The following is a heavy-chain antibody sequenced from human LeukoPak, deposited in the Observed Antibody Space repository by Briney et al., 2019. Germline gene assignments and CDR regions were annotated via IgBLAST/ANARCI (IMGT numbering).Heavy chain of an antibody. CDR1: GFTFSSYG. Sequence: PGGSLRLSCAASGFTFSSYGMHWVRQAPGKGLEWVAVIWYDGSNKYYADSVKGRFTISRDNSKNTLYLQMNSLRAEDTAVYYCASSSGWSFADDYWGQGTLVTVSS. V-gene: IGHV3-33*01. CDR3: ASSSGWSFADDY. D-gene: IGHD6-19*01. CDR2: IWYDGSNK. J-gene: IGHJ4*02.